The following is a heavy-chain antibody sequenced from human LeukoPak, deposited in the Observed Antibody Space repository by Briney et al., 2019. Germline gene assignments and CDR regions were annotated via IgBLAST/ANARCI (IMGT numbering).Heavy chain of an antibody. V-gene: IGHV4-59*08. CDR1: GGAITGHY. CDR3: ARQFPPYHSGSHYFDN. J-gene: IGHJ4*02. CDR2: IYFNGMT. Sequence: PSETLSLTCNASGGAITGHYWSWLRQSPEKRLEWLGFIYFNGMTKYSPSLESRVTISVDTSKNQFSLRLTSVTAADTAVYFCARQFPPYHSGSHYFDNWGQGMQVTVSS. D-gene: IGHD3-10*01.